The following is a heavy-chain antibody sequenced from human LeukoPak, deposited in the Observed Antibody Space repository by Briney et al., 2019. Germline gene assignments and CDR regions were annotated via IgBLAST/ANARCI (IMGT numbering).Heavy chain of an antibody. CDR1: GGSISSSSYY. Sequence: SETLSLTCTVSGGSISSSSYYWSWIRQPPGKGLEWIGYIYHSGSTNYNPSLKSRVTISVDTSQNQFSLNLSSVTAADTAIYYCARDGYSGSDALWGQGTLVTVSS. V-gene: IGHV4-61*01. D-gene: IGHD5-12*01. CDR3: ARDGYSGSDAL. J-gene: IGHJ4*02. CDR2: IYHSGST.